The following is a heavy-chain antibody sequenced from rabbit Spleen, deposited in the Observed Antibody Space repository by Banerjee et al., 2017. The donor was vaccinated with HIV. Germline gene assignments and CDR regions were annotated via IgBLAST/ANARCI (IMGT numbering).Heavy chain of an antibody. CDR2: IDPIFGAT. V-gene: IGHV1S47*01. CDR1: GFDLSSYG. J-gene: IGHJ4*01. CDR3: VRGASSSGYYSL. Sequence: QEQLVESGGGLVQPGGSLKLSCKASGFDLSSYGVSWVRQAPGKGLEWIGYIDPIFGATYSATWVNGRFTISSHNAQNTLYLQLNSLTAADTATYFCVRGASSSGYYSLWGPGTLVTAS. D-gene: IGHD1-1*01.